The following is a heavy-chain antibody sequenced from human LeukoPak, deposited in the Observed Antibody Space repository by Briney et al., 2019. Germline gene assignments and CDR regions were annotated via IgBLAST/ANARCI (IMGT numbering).Heavy chain of an antibody. Sequence: PGGSLRLSCAASGFTFSNYWMHWVRQAPGKGLVWVSRIKSDGTYTTYADSVKGRFTISRDNAKNSLYLQMNSLRAEDTALYYCARGLGSFDYWGQGTLVTVSS. CDR1: GFTFSNYW. CDR2: IKSDGTYT. CDR3: ARGLGSFDY. V-gene: IGHV3-74*01. D-gene: IGHD3-10*01. J-gene: IGHJ4*02.